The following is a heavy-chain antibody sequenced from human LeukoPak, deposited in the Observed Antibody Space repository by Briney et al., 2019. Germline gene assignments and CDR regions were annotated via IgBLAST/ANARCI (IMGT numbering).Heavy chain of an antibody. CDR3: ARALIVATTYFDY. J-gene: IGHJ4*02. D-gene: IGHD5-12*01. CDR1: GYTFTGYY. CDR2: INPNSGGT. V-gene: IGHV1-2*02. Sequence: GASVKVSCKASGYTFTGYYMHWVRQAPGQGLEWMGWINPNSGGTNYAQKFQGRVTMTRDTSISTAYMELSRLRSDDTAVYYCARALIVATTYFDYWGQGTLVTVSS.